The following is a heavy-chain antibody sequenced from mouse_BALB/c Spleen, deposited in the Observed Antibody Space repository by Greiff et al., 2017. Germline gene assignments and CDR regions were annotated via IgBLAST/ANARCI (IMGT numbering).Heavy chain of an antibody. CDR3: TVPCDGFYAMDY. J-gene: IGHJ4*01. D-gene: IGHD1-1*01. CDR1: GFTFSNYW. CDR2: IRLKSNNYAT. V-gene: IGHV6-6*02. Sequence: EVQLVESGGGLVQPGGSMKLSCVASGFTFSNYWMNWVRQSPEKGLEWVAEIRLKSNNYATHYAESVKGRFTISRDDSKSSVYLQMNNLRAEDTGIYYCTVPCDGFYAMDYWGQGTSVTVSS.